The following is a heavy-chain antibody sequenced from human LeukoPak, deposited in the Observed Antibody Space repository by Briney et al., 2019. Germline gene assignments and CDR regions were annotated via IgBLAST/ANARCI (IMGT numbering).Heavy chain of an antibody. J-gene: IGHJ4*02. CDR1: GFTFSTYA. CDR2: ISGSGTTM. D-gene: IGHD3-16*01. V-gene: IGHV3-48*03. Sequence: GGSLRLSCAASGFTFSTYAMSWVRQAPGKGLEWVSYISGSGTTMYYADSVRGRFTMSRDNAENSLYLQTSSLRAENTGIYYCARGLRKGRYFDYWDQGTLVTVSS. CDR3: ARGLRKGRYFDY.